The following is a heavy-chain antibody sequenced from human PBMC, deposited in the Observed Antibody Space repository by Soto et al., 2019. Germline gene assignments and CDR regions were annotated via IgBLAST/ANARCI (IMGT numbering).Heavy chain of an antibody. V-gene: IGHV3-33*01. Sequence: QVQLVESGGGVVQPGRSLRLSCAASGFTFSTYGMHWVRQAPGKGLEWVAVIWYDGSNKYYADSVKGRFTISRDNSKNTLYLQMNSLRAEDTAVYYCARDDFWSGYSFDYWGQGTLVTVSS. D-gene: IGHD3-3*01. CDR2: IWYDGSNK. J-gene: IGHJ4*02. CDR3: ARDDFWSGYSFDY. CDR1: GFTFSTYG.